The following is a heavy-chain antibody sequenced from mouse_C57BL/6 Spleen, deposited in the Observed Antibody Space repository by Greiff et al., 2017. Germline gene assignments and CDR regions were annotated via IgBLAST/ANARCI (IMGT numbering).Heavy chain of an antibody. CDR1: GFNFSDYY. D-gene: IGHD4-1*01. V-gene: IGHV5-12*01. Sequence: DVHLVESGGGLVQPGGSLKLSCAASGFNFSDYYMYWVRQTPEKRLEWVAYISNGGGSTYYPDTVKGRFTISRDNAKNTLYLQMSRLKSEDTAMYYCARLTNWDSYWYFDVWGTGTTVTVPS. J-gene: IGHJ1*03. CDR2: ISNGGGST. CDR3: ARLTNWDSYWYFDV.